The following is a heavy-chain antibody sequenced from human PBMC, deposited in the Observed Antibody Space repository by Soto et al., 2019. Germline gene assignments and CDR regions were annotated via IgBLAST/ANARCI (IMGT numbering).Heavy chain of an antibody. CDR1: GGTFNSYT. V-gene: IGHV1-69*06. D-gene: IGHD5-18*01. CDR2: IIPVYGRS. Sequence: ASVKVCCKASGGTFNSYTINWVRLAPGQGLEWMGGIIPVYGRSTYAQMFQGRVTFTADKSTNTIYMELSSPRSDDTALYFCTRSGGYSYNLAFDHWGQGTLVTVPS. CDR3: TRSGGYSYNLAFDH. J-gene: IGHJ5*02.